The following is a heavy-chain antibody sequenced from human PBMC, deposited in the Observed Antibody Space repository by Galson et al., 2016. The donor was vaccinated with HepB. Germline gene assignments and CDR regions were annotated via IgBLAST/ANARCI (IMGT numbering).Heavy chain of an antibody. V-gene: IGHV3-33*01. J-gene: IGHJ4*02. Sequence: SLRLSCAASEFTFSTNGMHWVRQAPGKGLEWVALIWHDGSNKYYADSVKGRFTISRDNPKNTLYLQMNSLKVEDTAVYYCAREMHVAAAAAFDFWGRGTLFTVSS. CDR1: EFTFSTNG. CDR2: IWHDGSNK. D-gene: IGHD6-13*01. CDR3: AREMHVAAAAAFDF.